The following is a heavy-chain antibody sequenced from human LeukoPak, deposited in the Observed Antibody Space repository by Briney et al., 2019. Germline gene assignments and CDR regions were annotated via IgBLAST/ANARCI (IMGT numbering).Heavy chain of an antibody. V-gene: IGHV4-59*08. CDR2: IYYSGST. CDR1: GGSINSYY. J-gene: IGHJ6*02. CDR3: ARHFGRITMVRGGRLDV. D-gene: IGHD3-10*01. Sequence: PSETLSLTCTVSGGSINSYYWSWIRQPPGKGLEWIGYIYYSGSTNSNPSLKSRVTISVDTSKNQFSLKLSSVTAADTAVYYCARHFGRITMVRGGRLDVWGQGTTVTVSS.